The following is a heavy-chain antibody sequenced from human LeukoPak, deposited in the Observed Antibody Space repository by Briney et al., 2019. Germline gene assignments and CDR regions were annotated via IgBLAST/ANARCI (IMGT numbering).Heavy chain of an antibody. Sequence: PGGSLRLSCGASVFTFSSYSMNWVRQATGKGVEWVSSISSSSSYIYYADSVKGRFTISRDNAKNSLYLQMNSLRAEDTAVYYCAGLGATTSYYFDYWGQGTLVTVSS. CDR3: AGLGATTSYYFDY. CDR1: VFTFSSYS. D-gene: IGHD1-26*01. V-gene: IGHV3-21*01. J-gene: IGHJ4*02. CDR2: ISSSSSYI.